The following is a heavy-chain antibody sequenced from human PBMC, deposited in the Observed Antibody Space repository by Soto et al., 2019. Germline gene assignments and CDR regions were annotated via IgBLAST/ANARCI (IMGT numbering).Heavy chain of an antibody. CDR3: MMATTGKHKYYFDY. J-gene: IGHJ4*02. V-gene: IGHV1-69*04. CDR2: IIPILDIA. CDR1: GYTFTSYG. D-gene: IGHD4-17*01. Sequence: VASVKVSCKASGYTFTSYGISWVRQAPGQKNEWMGRIIPILDIANYAQKFQGRFTFTADKSTSTAYMELSSLRSEDTAVYYCMMATTGKHKYYFDYWGQGTLVTVSS.